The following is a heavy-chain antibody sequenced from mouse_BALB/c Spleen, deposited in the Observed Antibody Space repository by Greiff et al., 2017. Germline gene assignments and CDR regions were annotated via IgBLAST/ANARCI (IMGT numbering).Heavy chain of an antibody. V-gene: IGHV5-6*01. J-gene: IGHJ4*01. CDR3: ARLITTVGAMDY. D-gene: IGHD1-1*01. Sequence: EVMLVESGGDLVKPGGSLKLSCAASGFTFSSYGMSWVRQTPDKRLEWVATISSGGSYTYYPDSVKGRFTISRDNAKNTLYLQMSSLKSEDTAMYYCARLITTVGAMDYWGQGTSVTVSS. CDR1: GFTFSSYG. CDR2: ISSGGSYT.